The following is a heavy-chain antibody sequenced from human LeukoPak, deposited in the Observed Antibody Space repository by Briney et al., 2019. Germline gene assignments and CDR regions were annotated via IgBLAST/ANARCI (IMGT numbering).Heavy chain of an antibody. V-gene: IGHV3-20*04. CDR1: GFTFDDYG. J-gene: IGHJ4*02. D-gene: IGHD3-10*01. CDR2: INWNSGSI. CDR3: AKGGRFGELLPYYFDY. Sequence: GGSLRLSCAASGFTFDDYGMSWVRQAPGKGLEWVSGINWNSGSIGYADSVKGRFTISRDNAKNSLYLQMNSLRAADTAFYYCAKGGRFGELLPYYFDYWGQGTLVTVSS.